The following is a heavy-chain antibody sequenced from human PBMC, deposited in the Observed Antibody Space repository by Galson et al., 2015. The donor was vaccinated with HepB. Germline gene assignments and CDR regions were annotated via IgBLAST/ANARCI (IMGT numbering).Heavy chain of an antibody. V-gene: IGHV1-69*13. CDR3: AGSPRPAYSSSWYPNYYMDV. Sequence: SVKVSCKASGGTFSSYAISWVRQAPGQGLEWMGGIIPTFGTANYAQKFQGRVTITADESTSTAYMELSSLRSEDTAVYYCAGSPRPAYSSSWYPNYYMDVWGKGTTVTVSS. CDR2: IIPTFGTA. D-gene: IGHD6-13*01. J-gene: IGHJ6*03. CDR1: GGTFSSYA.